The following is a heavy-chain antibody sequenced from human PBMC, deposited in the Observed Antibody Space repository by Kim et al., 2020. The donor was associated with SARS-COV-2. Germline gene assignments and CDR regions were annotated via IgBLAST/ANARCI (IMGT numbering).Heavy chain of an antibody. CDR1: GFTFSSYG. V-gene: IGHV3-33*01. J-gene: IGHJ6*02. CDR3: ARSPDYYDSSGYYYYYGMDV. CDR2: IWYDGSNK. D-gene: IGHD3-22*01. Sequence: GGSLRLSCAASGFTFSSYGMHWVRQAPGKGLEWVAVIWYDGSNKYYADSVKGRFTISRDNSKNTLYLQMNSLRAEDTAVYYCARSPDYYDSSGYYYYYGMDVWGQGTTVTVSS.